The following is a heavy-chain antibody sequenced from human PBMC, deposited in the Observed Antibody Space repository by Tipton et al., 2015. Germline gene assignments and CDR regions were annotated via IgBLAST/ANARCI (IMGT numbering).Heavy chain of an antibody. Sequence: SLRLSCAASGFTFSRYWMSWVRQTPGKGLEWVGQIKNDGSNKYYLDSMEGRFSISRDNANNSLYLQMNTLRAEDTGVYYCARDVNGGYYDVWGQGTTVTVSP. D-gene: IGHD3-10*01. CDR3: ARDVNGGYYDV. CDR2: IKNDGSNK. CDR1: GFTFSRYW. J-gene: IGHJ3*01. V-gene: IGHV3-7*01.